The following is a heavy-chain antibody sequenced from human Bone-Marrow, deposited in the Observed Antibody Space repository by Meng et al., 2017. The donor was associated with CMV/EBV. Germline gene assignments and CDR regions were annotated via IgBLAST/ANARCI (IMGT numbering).Heavy chain of an antibody. CDR3: AARPSLGQISLKDAFDI. CDR1: GFTVSSNY. CDR2: IYSCGST. J-gene: IGHJ3*02. V-gene: IGHV3-66*03. Sequence: GESLKISCAASGFTVSSNYMSWVRQAPGKGLEWVSVIYSCGSTYYADSVKGRFTISRDNSKNTLYLQMNSLRAEDTAVYYCAARPSLGQISLKDAFDIWGQGTMVTVSS. D-gene: IGHD3-16*02.